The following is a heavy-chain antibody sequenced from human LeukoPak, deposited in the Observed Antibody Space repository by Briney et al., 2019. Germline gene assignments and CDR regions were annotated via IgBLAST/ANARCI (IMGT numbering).Heavy chain of an antibody. D-gene: IGHD2-15*01. CDR3: ARDRSVVAATRWFDP. CDR1: GYTFTSYA. Sequence: ASVKVSCKASGYTFTSYAMHWVRQAPGQRLEWMGWINAGNGNTKYSQKFQGRVTITRDTSASTAYMELNSLRSEDTAVYYCARDRSVVAATRWFDPWGQGTLVTVSS. V-gene: IGHV1-3*01. CDR2: INAGNGNT. J-gene: IGHJ5*02.